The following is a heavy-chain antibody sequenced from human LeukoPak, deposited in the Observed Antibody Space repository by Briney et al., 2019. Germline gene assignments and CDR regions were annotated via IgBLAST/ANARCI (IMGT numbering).Heavy chain of an antibody. Sequence: GGSLRLSCTTSGFTFTDYAMNWVRQVPGKGLEWVSALSWSGKTVGYADSVKGRFIISRDNAKKSLYLQMNSLRPEDTAFYYCAKGDTSSAFPYFDFWGQGTLVSVSS. J-gene: IGHJ4*02. CDR3: AKGDTSSAFPYFDF. CDR1: GFTFTDYA. V-gene: IGHV3-9*01. CDR2: LSWSGKTV. D-gene: IGHD6-13*01.